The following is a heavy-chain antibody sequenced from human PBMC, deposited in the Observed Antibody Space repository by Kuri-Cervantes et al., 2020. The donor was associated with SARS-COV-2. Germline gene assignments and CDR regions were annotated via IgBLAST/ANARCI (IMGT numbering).Heavy chain of an antibody. CDR1: GFTVNTYS. J-gene: IGHJ6*02. V-gene: IGHV3-48*01. D-gene: IGHD6-6*01. CDR3: VREGFGSSSHNYGMDV. Sequence: GESLKISCAASGFTVNTYSMNWVRQVPGKGLEWLSYISSSSSPIFYADSVKGRFTISRDNVENSLYLRMNSLRPQDTAVYYCVREGFGSSSHNYGMDVWGQGTMVNVSS. CDR2: ISSSSSPI.